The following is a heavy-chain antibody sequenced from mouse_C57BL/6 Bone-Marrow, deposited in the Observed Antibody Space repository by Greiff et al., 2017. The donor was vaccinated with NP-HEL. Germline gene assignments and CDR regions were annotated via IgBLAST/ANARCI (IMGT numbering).Heavy chain of an antibody. D-gene: IGHD1-1*01. J-gene: IGHJ4*01. CDR1: GFTFSSYA. V-gene: IGHV5-9-1*02. CDR3: TRERAITTVDSMDY. Sequence: EVQWVESGEGLVKPGGSLKLSCAASGFTFSSYAMSWVRQTPEKRLEWVAYISSGGDYIYYADTVKGRFTISRDNARNTLYLQMSSLKSEDTAMYYCTRERAITTVDSMDYWGQGTSVTVSS. CDR2: ISSGGDYI.